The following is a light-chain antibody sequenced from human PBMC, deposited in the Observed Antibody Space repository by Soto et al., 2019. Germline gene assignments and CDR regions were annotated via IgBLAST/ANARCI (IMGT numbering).Light chain of an antibody. J-gene: IGKJ3*01. CDR2: WAS. V-gene: IGKV4-1*01. CDR1: QSVLYSSNNKNY. Sequence: DIVMTQSPDSLAVSLGERATTNCKSSQSVLYSSNNKNYLAWYQQKPGQPPKLLLYWASTRESGVPDRFSGSGSGTDVSLPISSLQAEDVAVYYCQQYYSTPLTFGPGTKVAIK. CDR3: QQYYSTPLT.